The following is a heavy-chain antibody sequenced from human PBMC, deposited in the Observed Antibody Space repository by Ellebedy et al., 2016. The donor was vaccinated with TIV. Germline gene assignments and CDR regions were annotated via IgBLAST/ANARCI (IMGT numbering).Heavy chain of an antibody. CDR3: VRKADIRGWHPLDP. J-gene: IGHJ5*02. CDR2: ISYDGSNK. CDR1: GFTFSSYA. D-gene: IGHD6-19*01. Sequence: GESLKISCAASGFTFSSYAMHWVRQAPGKGLEWVAVISYDGSNKYYAASVKGRFTISRDNAKDSLYLQMSSLRAEDTAVYYCVRKADIRGWHPLDPWGQGTLVTVSS. V-gene: IGHV3-30-3*01.